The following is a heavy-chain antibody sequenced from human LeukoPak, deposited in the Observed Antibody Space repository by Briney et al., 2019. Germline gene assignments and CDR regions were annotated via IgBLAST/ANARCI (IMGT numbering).Heavy chain of an antibody. D-gene: IGHD2-2*01. J-gene: IGHJ5*02. CDR2: INPNSGGT. V-gene: IGHV1-2*02. CDR1: GYTFTGYY. Sequence: ASVKVSCKASGYTFTGYYMHWVRQAPGQGLEWMGWINPNSGGTNYAQKFQGRVTMTRDTSISTAYMELSRLRSDDTAVYYCARDIVVVPGGFDPWGQGTLDTVSS. CDR3: ARDIVVVPGGFDP.